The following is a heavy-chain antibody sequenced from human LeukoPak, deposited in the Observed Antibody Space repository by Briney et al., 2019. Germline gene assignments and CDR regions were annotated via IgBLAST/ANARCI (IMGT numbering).Heavy chain of an antibody. V-gene: IGHV3-30*18. J-gene: IGHJ6*03. CDR1: GFTFSSHA. D-gene: IGHD1-14*01. Sequence: GGSLRLSCAASGFTFSSHAMHWVRQAPGKGLEWVAVISTDGRDKHHAESVKGRFTISRDNSKNTLYLQMNSLIAEDTAVYYCAKTGFQWGYYFYYMDVWGKGTTVTVSS. CDR3: AKTGFQWGYYFYYMDV. CDR2: ISTDGRDK.